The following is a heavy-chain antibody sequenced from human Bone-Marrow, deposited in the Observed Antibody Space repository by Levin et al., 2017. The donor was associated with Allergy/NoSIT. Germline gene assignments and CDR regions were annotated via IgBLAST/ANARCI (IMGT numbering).Heavy chain of an antibody. CDR2: INPDGSGT. V-gene: IGHV3-74*01. CDR3: TRDFDSPSGY. Sequence: ETLSLTCAASGFTFSTHWMHWVRQSPGKGLVWVSRINPDGSGTYYADSVKGRFTISRDNAKNTLYLQLNSLRGEDTAVYYCTRDFDSPSGYWGQGTLVTVSS. D-gene: IGHD3-22*01. CDR1: GFTFSTHW. J-gene: IGHJ4*02.